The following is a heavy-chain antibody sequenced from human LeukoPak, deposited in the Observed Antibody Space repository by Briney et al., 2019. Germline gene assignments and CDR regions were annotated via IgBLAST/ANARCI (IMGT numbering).Heavy chain of an antibody. CDR1: GGSFSGYY. D-gene: IGHD6-6*01. CDR3: ARGRAARYPPYYYYYGMDV. J-gene: IGHJ6*02. Sequence: PSETLSLTCAVYGGSFSGYYWSWIRQLPGKGLEWIGEINHSGSTNYNPSLKSRVTISVDTSKNQFSLKLSSVTAADTAVYYCARGRAARYPPYYYYYGMDVWGQGTTVTVSS. V-gene: IGHV4-34*01. CDR2: INHSGST.